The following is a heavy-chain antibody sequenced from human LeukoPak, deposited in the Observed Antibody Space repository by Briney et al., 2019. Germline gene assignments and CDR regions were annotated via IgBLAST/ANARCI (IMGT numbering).Heavy chain of an antibody. Sequence: GGSLRLSCAASGFTFSSYSMNWVRQAPGKGLEWVAVIWYDGSNKYYADSVKGRFTISRDNSKNTLYLQMNSLRAEDTAVYYCARELISTTWRGNRSYFDLWGRGTLVTVSS. J-gene: IGHJ2*01. D-gene: IGHD1-1*01. CDR3: ARELISTTWRGNRSYFDL. V-gene: IGHV3-33*08. CDR1: GFTFSSYS. CDR2: IWYDGSNK.